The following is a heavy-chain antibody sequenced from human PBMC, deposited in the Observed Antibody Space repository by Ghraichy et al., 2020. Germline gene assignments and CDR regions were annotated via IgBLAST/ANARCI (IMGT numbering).Heavy chain of an antibody. CDR3: AGPITANDHRGDY. CDR2: ISSTSSTV. CDR1: GFTFSSYS. J-gene: IGHJ4*02. D-gene: IGHD6-13*01. Sequence: ETLSPTCAASGFTFSSYSMNWVRQAPGKGLEWVSHISSTSSTVYYADSVQGRFTISRDNAKNSLYLQMNSLRDEDTAVYYCAGPITANDHRGDYWGQGTLVTVSS. V-gene: IGHV3-48*02.